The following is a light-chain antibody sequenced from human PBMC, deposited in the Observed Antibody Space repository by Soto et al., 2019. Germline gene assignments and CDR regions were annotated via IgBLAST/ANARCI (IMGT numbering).Light chain of an antibody. CDR2: AAS. V-gene: IGKV1-27*01. CDR1: QGISNY. Sequence: DSQMTQSPSSLSASVGDRVTITCRASQGISNYLAWYQQKPGKVPKLLIYAASTLQSGVPARFSGSGSGTDFTLTISSLQPEDVATDYCQKYNSAPSFTFGPGTKVDIK. CDR3: QKYNSAPSFT. J-gene: IGKJ3*01.